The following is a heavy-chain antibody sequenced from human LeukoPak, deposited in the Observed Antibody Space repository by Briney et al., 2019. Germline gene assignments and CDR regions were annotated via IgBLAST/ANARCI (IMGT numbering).Heavy chain of an antibody. Sequence: GGSLRLSCAASGFTFSSYAMSWVRQAPGKGLEWVSAISGSGDYTYSADSVKGRFTISRDNSKNTLYLQMNSLRADDTAVYYCAKCIVVVPAVLRGFDPWGQGTLVTVSS. CDR3: AKCIVVVPAVLRGFDP. V-gene: IGHV3-23*01. CDR2: ISGSGDYT. CDR1: GFTFSSYA. J-gene: IGHJ5*02. D-gene: IGHD2-2*01.